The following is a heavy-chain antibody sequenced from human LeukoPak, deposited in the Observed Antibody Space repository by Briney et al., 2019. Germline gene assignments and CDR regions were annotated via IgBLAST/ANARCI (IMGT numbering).Heavy chain of an antibody. Sequence: ASVKVSCKVSGYTLTELSMHWVRQAPGKGLEWMGGFDPEDGETIYAQKFQGRVTMTEDTSTDTAYMELSSLRSEDTAVYYCARDLGYSYGTNWFDPWGQGTLVTVSS. J-gene: IGHJ5*02. V-gene: IGHV1-24*01. CDR3: ARDLGYSYGTNWFDP. D-gene: IGHD5-18*01. CDR2: FDPEDGET. CDR1: GYTLTELS.